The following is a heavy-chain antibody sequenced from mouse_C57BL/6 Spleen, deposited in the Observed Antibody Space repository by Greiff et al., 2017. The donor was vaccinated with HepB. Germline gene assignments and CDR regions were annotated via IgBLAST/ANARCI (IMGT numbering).Heavy chain of an antibody. J-gene: IGHJ4*01. V-gene: IGHV1-52*01. CDR3: AREDNNYDGMDY. CDR1: GYTFTSYW. Sequence: QVQLQQPGAELVRPGSSVKLSCKASGYTFTSYWMHWVKQRPIQGLEWIGNIDPSDSDTHYNQKFKDKATLTVDKSSSTAYMQLSSLTSEDSAVYYCAREDNNYDGMDYWGQGTSVTVSS. D-gene: IGHD1-3*01. CDR2: IDPSDSDT.